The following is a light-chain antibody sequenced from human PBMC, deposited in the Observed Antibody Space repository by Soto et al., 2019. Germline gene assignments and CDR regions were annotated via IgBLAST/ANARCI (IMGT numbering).Light chain of an antibody. CDR1: QDISTY. Sequence: RLTQSPSSLSASVGDTVTISCRASQDISTYLAWYQHKPGKAPTLLIFRASSLHNGVPPRFAGSGSGSEFTLTINRLQPDDFATYYCQHYTLYSAPFGQGTRV. CDR2: RAS. J-gene: IGKJ5*01. CDR3: QHYTLYSAP. V-gene: IGKV1-5*01.